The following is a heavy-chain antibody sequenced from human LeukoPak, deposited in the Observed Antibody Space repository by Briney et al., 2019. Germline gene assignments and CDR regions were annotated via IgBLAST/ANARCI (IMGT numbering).Heavy chain of an antibody. D-gene: IGHD2-2*02. CDR3: ARDQVINRGHYMGY. J-gene: IGHJ4*02. CDR2: IWYDGSNK. Sequence: GGPLRLSCAASGFTFSSYGMHWVRQAPGKGLEWVAVIWYDGSNKYYADSVKGRFTISRDNSKNTLYLQMNSLRAEDTAVYYCARDQVINRGHYMGYWGQGTLVTVSS. V-gene: IGHV3-33*01. CDR1: GFTFSSYG.